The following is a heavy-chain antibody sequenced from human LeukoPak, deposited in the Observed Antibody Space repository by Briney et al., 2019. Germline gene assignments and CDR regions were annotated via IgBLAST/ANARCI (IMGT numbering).Heavy chain of an antibody. CDR2: INYSGST. D-gene: IGHD2-21*01. J-gene: IGHJ4*02. Sequence: PSETLSLTCIVSGGPISSSSYNWGWIRQPPGKGLEWIGNINYSGSTYYNPSLKSRVTISVDTSKNQFSLKLSSVTAADTAVYYCARHIAYHANLDYWGQGTLVTVSS. CDR1: GGPISSSSYN. V-gene: IGHV4-39*01. CDR3: ARHIAYHANLDY.